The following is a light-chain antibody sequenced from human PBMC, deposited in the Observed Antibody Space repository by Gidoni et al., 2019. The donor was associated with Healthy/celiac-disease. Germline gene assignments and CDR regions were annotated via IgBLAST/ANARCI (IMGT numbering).Light chain of an antibody. Sequence: IVMTQSPATLSVSPGERATLSCRASQSVSSNLAWYQQKPGQAPRLLIYGASTRATGIPARFSGSGSGTEFTLTISSLQSEDFAVYYCQSQDTFGQGTKLEIK. CDR1: QSVSSN. CDR2: GAS. V-gene: IGKV3-15*01. J-gene: IGKJ2*01. CDR3: QSQDT.